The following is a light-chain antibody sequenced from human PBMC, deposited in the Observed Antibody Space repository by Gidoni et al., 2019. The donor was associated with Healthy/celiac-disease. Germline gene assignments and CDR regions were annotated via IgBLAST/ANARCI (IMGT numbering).Light chain of an antibody. CDR3: QQYNSFWT. CDR2: KAS. J-gene: IGKJ1*01. Sequence: DIQLTQSPSTLSASLGDRVTITCRASQSISSWLAWYQQKPGKAPKLLIYKASSLESGVPSRFSGSGSGTEFTLTISSLQPDDFATYSCQQYNSFWTFGQGAKVGIK. V-gene: IGKV1-5*03. CDR1: QSISSW.